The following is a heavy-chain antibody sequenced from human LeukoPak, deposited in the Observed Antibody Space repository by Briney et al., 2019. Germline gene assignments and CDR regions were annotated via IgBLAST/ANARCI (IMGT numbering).Heavy chain of an antibody. CDR1: GFTFSSYG. CDR2: IWYDGSNK. CDR3: AKGLTYYYDSSGFPPYFDY. V-gene: IGHV3-33*06. D-gene: IGHD3-22*01. J-gene: IGHJ4*02. Sequence: GESLKISCAASGFTFSSYGMHWVRQAPGKGLEWVAVIWYDGSNKYYADSVKGRFTISRDNSKNTLYLQMNSLRAEDTAVYYCAKGLTYYYDSSGFPPYFDYWGQGTLVTVSS.